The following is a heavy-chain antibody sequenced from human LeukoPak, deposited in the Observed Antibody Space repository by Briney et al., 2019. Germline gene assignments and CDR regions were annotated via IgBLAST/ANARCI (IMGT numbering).Heavy chain of an antibody. V-gene: IGHV3-9*01. CDR3: AKDIAGEMATPFDY. Sequence: PGRSLRLSCAASGFTFDDYAMHWVRQAPGKGLEGVSGISWNSGSIGYADSVKGRFTISRDNAKNSLYLQMNRLRAEDTALYYCAKDIAGEMATPFDYWGQGTLVTVSS. CDR1: GFTFDDYA. J-gene: IGHJ4*02. D-gene: IGHD5-24*01. CDR2: ISWNSGSI.